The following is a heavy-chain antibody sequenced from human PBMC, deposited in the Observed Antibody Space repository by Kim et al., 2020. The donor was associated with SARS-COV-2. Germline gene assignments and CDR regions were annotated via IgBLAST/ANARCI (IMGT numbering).Heavy chain of an antibody. CDR2: IWYDGSNK. Sequence: GGSLRLSCAASGFTFSSYGMHWVRQAPGKGLEWVAVIWYDGSNKYYADSVKGRFTISRDNSKNTLYLQMNSLRAEDTAVYYCARDGDSSSWYPLGTYYYYGMDVWGQGTTVTVSS. CDR1: GFTFSSYG. CDR3: ARDGDSSSWYPLGTYYYYGMDV. D-gene: IGHD6-13*01. V-gene: IGHV3-33*01. J-gene: IGHJ6*02.